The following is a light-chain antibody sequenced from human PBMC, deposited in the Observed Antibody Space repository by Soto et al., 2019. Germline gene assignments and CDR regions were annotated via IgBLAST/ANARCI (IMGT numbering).Light chain of an antibody. CDR3: QQYNSSPT. J-gene: IGKJ1*01. V-gene: IGKV1-5*03. CDR2: KAS. CDR1: QSISSW. Sequence: EIQMTQSPSTLSASVGDRVTITCRASQSISSWLAWYQQKPGKAPKLLIYKASSLESGIPSRFSGSGSGTEFTLTISSLQPDDFATYYCQQYNSSPTF.